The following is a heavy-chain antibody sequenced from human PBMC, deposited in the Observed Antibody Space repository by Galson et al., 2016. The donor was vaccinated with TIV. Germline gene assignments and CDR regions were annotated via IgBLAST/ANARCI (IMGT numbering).Heavy chain of an antibody. D-gene: IGHD2-8*01. CDR2: IYWSDDK. J-gene: IGHJ5*02. Sequence: PALVKPTQTLTLTCTFSGFSLTTSGVGVGWIRQPPGKALEWLAVIYWSDDKGYNPSLRSRLTITKDTSKNQVVLTMTKMDPVDTATYFCAYNDCTNGVCPMGGWFAPWGQGTPVTVSS. CDR1: GFSLTTSGVG. CDR3: AYNDCTNGVCPMGGWFAP. V-gene: IGHV2-5*01.